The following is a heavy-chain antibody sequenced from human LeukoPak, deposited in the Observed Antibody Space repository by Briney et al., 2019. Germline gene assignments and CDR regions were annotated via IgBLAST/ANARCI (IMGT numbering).Heavy chain of an antibody. J-gene: IGHJ3*02. CDR1: GYSFTSYW. D-gene: IGHD6-19*01. CDR3: ARPRGYSTGWLRAFDI. Sequence: GESLKIPFKGSGYSFTSYWIGWVRQMPGKGLEWMGIIYPGDSDTRYSPSFQGQVTISADKSISTAYLQWSSLKASDTAMYYCARPRGYSTGWLRAFDIWGQGTVVTVSS. V-gene: IGHV5-51*01. CDR2: IYPGDSDT.